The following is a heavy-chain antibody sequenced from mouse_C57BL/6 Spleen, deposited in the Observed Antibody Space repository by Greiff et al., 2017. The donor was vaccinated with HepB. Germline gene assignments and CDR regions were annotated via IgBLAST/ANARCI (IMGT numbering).Heavy chain of an antibody. Sequence: VQLKESGPGLVKPSQSLSLTCSVTGYSITSGYYWNWIRQFPGNKLEWMGYISYDGSNKYNPSLKNRLSITRDTSKNQFFLKLNSVTTEDTATYYCAREDITTVVATDAMDYWGQGTSVTVSS. J-gene: IGHJ4*01. D-gene: IGHD1-1*01. CDR1: GYSITSGYY. CDR3: AREDITTVVATDAMDY. V-gene: IGHV3-6*01. CDR2: ISYDGSN.